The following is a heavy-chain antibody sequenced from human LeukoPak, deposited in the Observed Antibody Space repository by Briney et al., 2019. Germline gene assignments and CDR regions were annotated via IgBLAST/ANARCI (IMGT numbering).Heavy chain of an antibody. Sequence: GASVKVSCKASGYTFTGYYMHWVRQAPGQGLEWMGWINPNSGGTNYAQKFQGRVTMTRDTSISTAYMELSRLRSDDTAVYYCARGESSEVNRYCSGGSCYHYYYYYMDVWGKGTTVTVSS. D-gene: IGHD2-15*01. CDR1: GYTFTGYY. CDR2: INPNSGGT. J-gene: IGHJ6*03. CDR3: ARGESSEVNRYCSGGSCYHYYYYYMDV. V-gene: IGHV1-2*02.